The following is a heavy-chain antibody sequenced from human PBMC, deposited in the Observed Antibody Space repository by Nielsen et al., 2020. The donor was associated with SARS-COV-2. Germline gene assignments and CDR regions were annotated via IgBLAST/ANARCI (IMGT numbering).Heavy chain of an antibody. CDR1: GGSISPYY. CDR2: IYYSGST. D-gene: IGHD3-3*01. CDR3: ARESRYYDFSLH. V-gene: IGHV4-59*12. Sequence: SETLSLTCTVSGGSISPYYWNWIRQPPGKGLEWIGYIYYSGSTNYNPSLKSRVTISVHTSKNQFSLKLSSVTAADTAVYYCARESRYYDFSLHWGQGTLVTVSS. J-gene: IGHJ4*02.